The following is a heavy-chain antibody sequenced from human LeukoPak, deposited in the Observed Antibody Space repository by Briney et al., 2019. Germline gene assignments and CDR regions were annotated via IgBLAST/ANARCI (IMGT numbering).Heavy chain of an antibody. CDR3: ASCPEHYGVFRRNYFDY. CDR1: GYTFTSYG. V-gene: IGHV1-18*01. D-gene: IGHD4-17*01. J-gene: IGHJ4*02. CDR2: ISAYNGNT. Sequence: RASVKVSCKASGYTFTSYGISWVRQAPGQGLEWMGWISAYNGNTNYAQKLQGRVAMTTDTSTSTAYMELRSLRSDDTAVYYCASCPEHYGVFRRNYFDYWGQGTLVTVSS.